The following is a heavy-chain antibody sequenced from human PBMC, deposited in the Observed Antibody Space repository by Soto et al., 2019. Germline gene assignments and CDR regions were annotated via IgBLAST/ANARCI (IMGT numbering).Heavy chain of an antibody. J-gene: IGHJ6*02. D-gene: IGHD6-13*01. V-gene: IGHV3-30-3*01. CDR2: ISYDGSNK. Sequence: LRLSCAASGFTFGSYAMHWVRQAPGKGLEWVAVISYDGSNKYYADSVKGRFTISRDNSKNTLYLQMNSLRAEDTAVYYCARDLGSSSRYGMDVWGQGTTVTVSS. CDR3: ARDLGSSSRYGMDV. CDR1: GFTFGSYA.